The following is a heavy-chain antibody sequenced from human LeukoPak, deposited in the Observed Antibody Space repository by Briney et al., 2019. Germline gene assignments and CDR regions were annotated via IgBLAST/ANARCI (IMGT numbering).Heavy chain of an antibody. CDR2: INHSGST. CDR1: GGSFSGYY. D-gene: IGHD3-10*01. CDR3: ARRITMVRGVGYYYGMDV. J-gene: IGHJ6*04. V-gene: IGHV4-34*01. Sequence: SETLSLTCAVYGGSFSGYYWGWIRQPPGKGLEWIGEINHSGSTNYNPSLKSRVTISVDTSKNQFSLKLGSVTAADTAVYYCARRITMVRGVGYYYGMDVWGKGTTVTVSS.